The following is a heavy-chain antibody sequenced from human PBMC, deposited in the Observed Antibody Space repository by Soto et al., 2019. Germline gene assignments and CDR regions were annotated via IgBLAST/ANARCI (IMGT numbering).Heavy chain of an antibody. J-gene: IGHJ6*04. CDR2: ISGYNGNT. CDR1: GYTFTNYG. D-gene: IGHD2-2*01. CDR3: AKAIDPPPARIPVAPYLLDA. V-gene: IGHV1-18*01. Sequence: QVQLVQSGAEVKKPGASVKVSCTASGYTFTNYGINWVRQAPGQGLEWMGWISGYNGNTNFAQKLQSGVTLTTDTPTSTAYMELRGLRSDDTAAYYCAKAIDPPPARIPVAPYLLDAGGKGTSVTVSS.